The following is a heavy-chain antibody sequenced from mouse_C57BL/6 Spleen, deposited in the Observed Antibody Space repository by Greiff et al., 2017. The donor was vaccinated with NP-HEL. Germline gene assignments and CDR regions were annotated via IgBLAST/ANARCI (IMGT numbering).Heavy chain of an antibody. D-gene: IGHD2-3*01. CDR1: GYTFTDYN. J-gene: IGHJ4*01. V-gene: IGHV1-22*01. Sequence: VQLKESGPELVKPGASVKMSCKASGYTFTDYNMHWVKQSHGKSLEWIGYINPNNGGTSYNQKFKGKATLTVNKSSSTAYMELRSLTSEDSAVYYCASYDGYPYYYAMDYWGQGTSVTVSS. CDR2: INPNNGGT. CDR3: ASYDGYPYYYAMDY.